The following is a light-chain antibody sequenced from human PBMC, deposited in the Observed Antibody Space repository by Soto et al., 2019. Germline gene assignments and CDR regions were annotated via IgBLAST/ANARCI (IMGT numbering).Light chain of an antibody. CDR2: GAS. V-gene: IGKV3-20*01. J-gene: IGKJ1*01. CDR1: QSVSSSY. CDR3: QQYGSSPWT. Sequence: EIVLTQSPGTLSLSPGERATLSCRASQSVSSSYLAWYQQKPGQAPRLLIYGASSRATGIPDGFSGSGSGTDFPLTISRLQLEDFAVYYCQQYGSSPWTVGQGTKVEIK.